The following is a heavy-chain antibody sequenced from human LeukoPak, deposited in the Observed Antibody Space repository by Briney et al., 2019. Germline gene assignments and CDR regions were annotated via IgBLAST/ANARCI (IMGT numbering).Heavy chain of an antibody. V-gene: IGHV3-74*01. CDR1: GFTFSSYW. CDR3: ARANHPTYYDSSGYYQDY. D-gene: IGHD3-22*01. CDR2: ISSDGSGT. Sequence: PGGSLRLSCAVSGFTFSSYWMHWVRQAPGKGLVWVSRISSDGSGTSYADSVKGRFTISRDNAKNTLYLQMNSLRAEATGVYYCARANHPTYYDSSGYYQDYWGQGTLVTVSS. J-gene: IGHJ4*02.